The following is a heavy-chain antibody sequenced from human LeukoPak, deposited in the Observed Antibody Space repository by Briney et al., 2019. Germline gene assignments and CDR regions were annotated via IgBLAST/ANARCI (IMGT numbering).Heavy chain of an antibody. CDR3: ARVCYGDFYFDY. J-gene: IGHJ4*02. D-gene: IGHD4-17*01. V-gene: IGHV3-48*03. CDR2: ISSSGSTI. CDR1: GFTFSSYE. Sequence: PGGSLRLSSAASGFTFSSYEMNWVRQAPGKGLEWVSYISSSGSTIYYADSVKGRFTISRDNAKNSLYLQMNSLRAEDTAVYYCARVCYGDFYFDYWGQGTLVTVSS.